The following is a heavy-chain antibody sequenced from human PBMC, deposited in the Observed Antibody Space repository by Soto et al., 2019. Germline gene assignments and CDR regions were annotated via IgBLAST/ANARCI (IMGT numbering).Heavy chain of an antibody. Sequence: QVQLVQSGAEVKKPGSSMKVSCKASGGTFSTYTISWVRQAPRQGLQWMGGVIPIVGTVTYAQKFQGRVTIPADKSTTTVDRELSNLTSDDTAVYYCAKGEGPQAVAGSLHYLGRDVWGQGTAVTVSS. J-gene: IGHJ6*02. D-gene: IGHD6-19*01. V-gene: IGHV1-69*06. CDR2: VIPIVGTV. CDR1: GGTFSTYT. CDR3: AKGEGPQAVAGSLHYLGRDV.